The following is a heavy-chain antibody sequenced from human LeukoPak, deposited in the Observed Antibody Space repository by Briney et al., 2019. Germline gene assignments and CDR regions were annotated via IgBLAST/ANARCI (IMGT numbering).Heavy chain of an antibody. V-gene: IGHV4-59*01. Sequence: SETGSLTCTVSGGSISSYYWSWVRQPPGKGLEWIGYIYYSGSTNYNPSLKSRVTISVDTSKNQFSLKLSSVTAADTAVYYCASTMVRGVLYFDYWGQGTLVTVSS. D-gene: IGHD3-10*01. CDR3: ASTMVRGVLYFDY. CDR1: GGSISSYY. CDR2: IYYSGST. J-gene: IGHJ4*02.